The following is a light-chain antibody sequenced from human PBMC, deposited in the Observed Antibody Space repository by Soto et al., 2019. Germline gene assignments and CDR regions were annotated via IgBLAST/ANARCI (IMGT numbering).Light chain of an antibody. V-gene: IGKV1-5*03. CDR1: QSISSR. J-gene: IGKJ1*01. Sequence: DIQMTQSPSTLSASVGDRVTITCRASQSISSRLAWYQQKPGKAPKLLIYKASSLESGVPSRFSGSGSGTEFTLTISSLQPDDSATYYCQQYTSYWTFGQGTKVEIK. CDR2: KAS. CDR3: QQYTSYWT.